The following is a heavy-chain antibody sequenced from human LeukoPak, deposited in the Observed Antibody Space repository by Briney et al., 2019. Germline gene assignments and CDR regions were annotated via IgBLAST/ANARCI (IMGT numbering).Heavy chain of an antibody. V-gene: IGHV3-23*01. J-gene: IGHJ4*02. CDR3: AKDLLSYYGSGSYYNARRSNFDY. CDR2: ISGSGGST. D-gene: IGHD3-10*01. Sequence: LSLTCTVSGGSISSGGYYWSWVRQAPGKGLEWVSAISGSGGSTYYADSVKGRFTISRDNSKNTLYLQMNSLRAEDTAVYYCAKDLLSYYGSGSYYNARRSNFDYWGQGTLVTVSS. CDR1: GGSISSGGYY.